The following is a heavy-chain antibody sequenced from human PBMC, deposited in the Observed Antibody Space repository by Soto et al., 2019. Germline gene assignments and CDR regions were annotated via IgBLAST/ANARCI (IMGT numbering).Heavy chain of an antibody. CDR1: GGSISSYY. V-gene: IGHV4-59*01. CDR2: IYYSGST. D-gene: IGHD3-3*02. CDR3: AGSIFGVADDALAI. J-gene: IGHJ3*02. Sequence: PSETLSLTCTVSGGSISSYYWSLIRQPPGKGLEWIGYIYYSGSTNYNPSLKSRVTISVDTSKNQFSLKLSSVTAADTAVYYCAGSIFGVADDALAIWGQGTMVTVSS.